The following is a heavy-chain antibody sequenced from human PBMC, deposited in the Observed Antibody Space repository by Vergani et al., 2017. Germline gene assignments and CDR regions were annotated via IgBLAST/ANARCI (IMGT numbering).Heavy chain of an antibody. Sequence: EVHLLESGGGQVEAGGSLRLSCVASGFTFSNSAMSWVRQTSGKGLEWVSAISGHGDRTYYADSVKGRFTISRDNSKNTLYLQMNSLRAEDTAVYYCASHYGMDVWGQGTTVTVSS. CDR1: GFTFSNSA. V-gene: IGHV3-23*01. J-gene: IGHJ6*02. CDR2: ISGHGDRT. CDR3: ASHYGMDV.